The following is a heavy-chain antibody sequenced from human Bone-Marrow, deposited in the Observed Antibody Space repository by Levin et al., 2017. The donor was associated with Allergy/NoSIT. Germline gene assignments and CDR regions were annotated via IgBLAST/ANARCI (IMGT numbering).Heavy chain of an antibody. Sequence: PGGSLRLSCAASGFTFSSYWMSWVRQAPGKGLEWVANIKQDGSEKYYVDSVKGRFTISRDNAKNSLYLQMNSLRAEDTAVYYCARVDQKTQKLGYCSSTSCYTSYYYGMDVWGQGTTVTVSS. D-gene: IGHD2-2*02. CDR2: IKQDGSEK. CDR1: GFTFSSYW. CDR3: ARVDQKTQKLGYCSSTSCYTSYYYGMDV. J-gene: IGHJ6*02. V-gene: IGHV3-7*01.